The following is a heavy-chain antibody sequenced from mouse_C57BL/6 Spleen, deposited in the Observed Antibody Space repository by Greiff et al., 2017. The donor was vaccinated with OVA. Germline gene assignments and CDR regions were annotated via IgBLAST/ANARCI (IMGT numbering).Heavy chain of an antibody. J-gene: IGHJ3*01. Sequence: EVQLQQSGPELVKPGASVKISCKASGYTFTDYYMNWVKQSHGKSLEWIGDINHKNGGTSYNQKFKGKATLTVEQSSSTACMELRSLTSEDSAVYYCASNWSWFAYWGQGTLVTVSA. D-gene: IGHD4-1*02. CDR1: GYTFTDYY. V-gene: IGHV1-26*01. CDR2: INHKNGGT. CDR3: ASNWSWFAY.